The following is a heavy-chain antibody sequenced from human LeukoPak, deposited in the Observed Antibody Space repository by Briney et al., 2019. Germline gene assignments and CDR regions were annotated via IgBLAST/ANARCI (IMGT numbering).Heavy chain of an antibody. CDR2: VYYSGST. CDR3: ARHDYGAKWFDP. D-gene: IGHD4-17*01. Sequence: PSETLSLTRTVSGGSISSSGYYWGWIRQPPGKGLEWIGNVYYSGSTYYNPSLKSRVTISVDTSKNQFSLKLSSVTAADTAVYYCARHDYGAKWFDPWGQGTLVTVSS. CDR1: GGSISSSGYY. V-gene: IGHV4-39*01. J-gene: IGHJ5*02.